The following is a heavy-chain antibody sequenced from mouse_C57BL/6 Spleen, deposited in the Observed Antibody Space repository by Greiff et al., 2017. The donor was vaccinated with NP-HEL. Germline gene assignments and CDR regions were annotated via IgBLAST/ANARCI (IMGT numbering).Heavy chain of an antibody. CDR2: IDPNSGST. D-gene: IGHD1-1*01. J-gene: IGHJ1*03. V-gene: IGHV1-72*01. Sequence: QVQLQQPGAELVKPGASVKLSCKASGYTFTSYWMHWVKQRPGRGLEWIGMIDPNSGSTNYNEKFKSKATLTVDKPSSTAYMQLSSLTSEDSAVFYCTRPCYCSYYFDVWGTGTAVTVST. CDR3: TRPCYCSYYFDV. CDR1: GYTFTSYW.